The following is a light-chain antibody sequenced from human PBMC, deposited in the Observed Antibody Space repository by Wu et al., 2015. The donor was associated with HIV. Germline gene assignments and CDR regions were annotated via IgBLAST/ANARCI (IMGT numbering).Light chain of an antibody. CDR2: GAL. CDR1: QSVSNN. Sequence: EIVMTQSPATLSVSPGEGATLSCRASQSVSNNLVWYQRKPGQAPRLLIYGALIRAPGVPDRFSGSGSGTEFTLTITSLQSEDFAVYYCQQYDNWPPPSFGQGPRWKLN. J-gene: IGKJ1*01. V-gene: IGKV3-15*01. CDR3: QQYDNWPPPS.